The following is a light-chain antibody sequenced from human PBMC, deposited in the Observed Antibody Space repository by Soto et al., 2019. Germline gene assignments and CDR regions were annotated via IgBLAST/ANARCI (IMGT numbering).Light chain of an antibody. Sequence: EIVMTQSPATLSVSPGDTATLSCRVSQSVSSNLAWYQQKPGQAPRLLIYGASSRATGTPGRFSGSGSGTEFTLTISSLQSEDFAVYYCQQYNSWPLTFGGGTKVEIK. CDR3: QQYNSWPLT. J-gene: IGKJ4*01. V-gene: IGKV3D-15*01. CDR2: GAS. CDR1: QSVSSN.